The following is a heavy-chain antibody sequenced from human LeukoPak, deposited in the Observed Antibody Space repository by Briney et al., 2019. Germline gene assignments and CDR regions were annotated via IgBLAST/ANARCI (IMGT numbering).Heavy chain of an antibody. CDR1: GYTFTGNY. CDR2: ISTYNGNT. CDR3: ARAGTYYYYYYYMDV. Sequence: GASVKVSCKASGYTFTGNYIHWVRQAPGQELEWMGGISTYNGNTNYAQKLQGRVTMTTDTSTNTAYMELRSLRSDDTAVYYCARAGTYYYYYYYMDVWGKGTTVTVSS. V-gene: IGHV1-18*04. J-gene: IGHJ6*03. D-gene: IGHD6-13*01.